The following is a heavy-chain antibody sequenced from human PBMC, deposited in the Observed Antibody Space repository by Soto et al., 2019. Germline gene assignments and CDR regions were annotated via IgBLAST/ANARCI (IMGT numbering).Heavy chain of an antibody. J-gene: IGHJ4*02. CDR2: INVRGGNT. CDR1: GYTLNNYY. Sequence: ASVQVSCKTSGYTLNNYYIHWARQAPGQGLQWMGMINVRGGNTFYAQEFQVRVAMTSDTSASTVYMELNGLTSDDTAVYYCATSLGREFATGDYWGQGSLVTVSS. V-gene: IGHV1-46*02. CDR3: ATSLGREFATGDY. D-gene: IGHD2-15*01.